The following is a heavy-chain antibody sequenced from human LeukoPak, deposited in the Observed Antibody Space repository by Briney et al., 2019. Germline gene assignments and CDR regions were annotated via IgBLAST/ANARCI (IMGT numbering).Heavy chain of an antibody. Sequence: GGSLRLSCAASGFTVSNSVMSWVRQAPVKGLEWVSVIYQGGSTYYADSVRGRFTISRDNSENTLYLQMNSLRADDTAVYYCASRLGSGWYDYWGQGTLVTVSS. D-gene: IGHD6-19*01. CDR1: GFTVSNSV. CDR2: IYQGGST. CDR3: ASRLGSGWYDY. J-gene: IGHJ4*02. V-gene: IGHV3-66*01.